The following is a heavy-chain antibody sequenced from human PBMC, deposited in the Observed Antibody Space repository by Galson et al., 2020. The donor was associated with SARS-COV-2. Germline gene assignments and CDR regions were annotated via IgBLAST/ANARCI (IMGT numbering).Heavy chain of an antibody. CDR1: GYTLTEFS. CDR3: ATDFAIFGVVILHY. J-gene: IGHJ4*02. CDR2: FDPDDGET. V-gene: IGHV1-24*01. Sequence: ASVKVSCKVSGYTLTEFSMHWVRQAPGKGLEWMGGFDPDDGETIYAQKFQGRVTMTEDTSTDTAYMELSSLRSEDTAVYYCATDFAIFGVVILHYWGQGTVVTVSS. D-gene: IGHD3-3*01.